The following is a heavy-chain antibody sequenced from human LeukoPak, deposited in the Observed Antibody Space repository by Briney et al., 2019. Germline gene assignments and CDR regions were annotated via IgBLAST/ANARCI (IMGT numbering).Heavy chain of an antibody. CDR1: GFTFSSDT. V-gene: IGHV3-23*01. CDR2: ISESGGNT. J-gene: IGHJ4*02. Sequence: PGGSLRLSCIASGFTFSSDTMAWVRQSPGKGLEWASGISESGGNTYYIDSVKGRFTISRDNSKNTLYLQMNSLRVEDTATYYCARHSTGASWGQGTLVTVSS. D-gene: IGHD2-15*01. CDR3: ARHSTGAS.